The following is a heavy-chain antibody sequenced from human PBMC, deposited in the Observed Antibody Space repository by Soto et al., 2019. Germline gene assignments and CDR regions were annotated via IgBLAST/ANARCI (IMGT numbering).Heavy chain of an antibody. CDR1: GYTFTSYD. Sequence: QVQLVQSGAEVKKPGASVKVSCKASGYTFTSYDINWVRQATGQGLEWMGWMNPNSGNTGYAQKFQGRVTMTRNTAISTAYMEPSSLRSENTAVYYCARGPHYYDSSGHPLIWCQGTLVTFTS. V-gene: IGHV1-8*01. D-gene: IGHD3-22*01. J-gene: IGHJ4*02. CDR2: MNPNSGNT. CDR3: ARGPHYYDSSGHPLI.